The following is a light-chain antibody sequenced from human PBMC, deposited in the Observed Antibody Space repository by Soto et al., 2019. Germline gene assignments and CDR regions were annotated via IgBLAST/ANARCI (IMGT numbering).Light chain of an antibody. Sequence: DIQMTQSPSTLSAFVGDRVTITCRASQNIDSYLNWYQQRPGKAPKLLIHDASSLQSGVPSRFSGSGSGTDFALTINSLQPEDFATIYCQQTYSTPWTFGQGTKVDIK. V-gene: IGKV1-39*01. J-gene: IGKJ1*01. CDR2: DAS. CDR3: QQTYSTPWT. CDR1: QNIDSY.